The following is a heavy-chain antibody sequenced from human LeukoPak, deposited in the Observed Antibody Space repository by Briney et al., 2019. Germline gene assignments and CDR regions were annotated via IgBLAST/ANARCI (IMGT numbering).Heavy chain of an antibody. V-gene: IGHV3-23*01. CDR2: ISGSGGDT. J-gene: IGHJ4*02. D-gene: IGHD3-10*01. CDR1: GFTFSIYA. CDR3: ATITMVRGVRNYFDY. Sequence: GGSLRLSCAASGFTFSIYAMSGIRQAPGKGLEWVSGISGSGGDTYYADSVKGRFTISRDNSRNTLYLQMNSLRAEDTAVYYCATITMVRGVRNYFDYWGQGTLVTVSS.